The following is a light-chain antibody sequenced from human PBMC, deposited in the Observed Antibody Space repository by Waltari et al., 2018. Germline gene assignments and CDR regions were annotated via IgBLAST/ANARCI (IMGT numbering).Light chain of an antibody. CDR1: QTISSA. Sequence: DIEMAPSPSSLSASDGETVSMTCRASQTISSALNWYQQKPGKGPKLLVYHASTLQNGVPSRFSGRGSGTNFALIINDLQPEDFGTYYCQQSYDTLWSFGPGTTVDIK. CDR3: QQSYDTLWS. V-gene: IGKV1-39*01. J-gene: IGKJ1*01. CDR2: HAS.